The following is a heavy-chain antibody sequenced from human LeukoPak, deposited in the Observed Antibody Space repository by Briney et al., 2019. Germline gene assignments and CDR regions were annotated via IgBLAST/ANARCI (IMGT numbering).Heavy chain of an antibody. V-gene: IGHV3-11*01. J-gene: IGHJ3*02. CDR1: GFTFSDSY. Sequence: GGSLRLSCAASGFTFSDSYMSWIRQAPGKGLEWVSYISRGGSTTYYADSVKGRFTISRDNAKNSLYLQMNSLRAEDTAVYYCARGGSYAAFDIWGQGTMVTVSS. CDR3: ARGGSYAAFDI. D-gene: IGHD1-26*01. CDR2: ISRGGSTT.